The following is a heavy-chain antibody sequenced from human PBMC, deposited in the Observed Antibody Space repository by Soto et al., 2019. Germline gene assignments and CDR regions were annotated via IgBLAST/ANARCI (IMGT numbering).Heavy chain of an antibody. D-gene: IGHD3-22*01. J-gene: IGHJ4*02. V-gene: IGHV5-51*01. CDR3: ARRGSYYDSSGYDTLYYFDY. Sequence: PGESLKISCKGSGYSFTSYWIGWLRQMPGKGLEWMGIIYPGDSDTRYSPSFQGQVTISADKSISTAYLQWSSLKASDTAMYYCARRGSYYDSSGYDTLYYFDYWGQGTLVTVSS. CDR1: GYSFTSYW. CDR2: IYPGDSDT.